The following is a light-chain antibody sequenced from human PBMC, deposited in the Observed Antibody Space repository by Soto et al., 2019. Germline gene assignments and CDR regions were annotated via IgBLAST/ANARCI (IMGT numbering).Light chain of an antibody. J-gene: IGLJ3*02. Sequence: QSVLTQPPSVSAAPGQTVTISCSGSTSSVGTKHVSWYQQFPGTVPKVLIYDNDKRRSGISDRFSGSRSGTSATLAITGLQTGDEADYYCASWDTSLSVAMFGGGTKLTVL. CDR1: TSSVGTKH. V-gene: IGLV1-51*01. CDR2: DND. CDR3: ASWDTSLSVAM.